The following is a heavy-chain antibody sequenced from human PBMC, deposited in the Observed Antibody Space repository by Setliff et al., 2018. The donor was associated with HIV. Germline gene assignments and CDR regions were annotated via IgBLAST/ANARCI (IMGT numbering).Heavy chain of an antibody. CDR3: ARDFSHDDFWSGCHDFDV. CDR2: IYTSGST. V-gene: IGHV4-61*09. Sequence: PSETLSLTCTVSGGSISSGTYYWSWIRQPAGKGLEWIGHIYTSGSTNYNPSLKSRVTISVDISKSQFSLTLKSTTAADTAVYYCARDFSHDDFWSGCHDFDVWGQGTMVTVSS. J-gene: IGHJ3*01. CDR1: GGSISSGTYY. D-gene: IGHD3-3*01.